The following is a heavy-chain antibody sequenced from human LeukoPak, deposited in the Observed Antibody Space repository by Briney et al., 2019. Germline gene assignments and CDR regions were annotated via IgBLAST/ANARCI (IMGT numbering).Heavy chain of an antibody. CDR2: IRYDGNNK. V-gene: IGHV3-30*02. D-gene: IGHD3-9*01. Sequence: GGSLRLSCAASGFPFSDYVMHWVRQAPGKGLEWVAVIRYDGNNKYYADSVKGRFTISRDNSKNMLYLQMNSLGTEDTAVYYCAREDYDILTGYSSDAFDIWGQGTMVTVSS. CDR1: GFPFSDYV. CDR3: AREDYDILTGYSSDAFDI. J-gene: IGHJ3*02.